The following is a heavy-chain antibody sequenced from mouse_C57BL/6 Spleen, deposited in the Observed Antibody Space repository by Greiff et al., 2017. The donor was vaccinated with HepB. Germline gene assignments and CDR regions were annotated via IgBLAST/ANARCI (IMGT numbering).Heavy chain of an antibody. CDR3: GNDYNYAMDY. J-gene: IGHJ4*01. V-gene: IGHV10-3*01. CDR1: GFTFNNYA. D-gene: IGHD2-4*01. Sequence: EVKLVESGGGLVQPKGSLKFSCAASGFTFNNYAMHWVRQAPGQGLEWVARIRRKSSNSATYYADSVKDRFTISRDDSQSMLYLQMNNLKTEDTAMYYCGNDYNYAMDYWGQGTSVTVSS. CDR2: IRRKSSNSAT.